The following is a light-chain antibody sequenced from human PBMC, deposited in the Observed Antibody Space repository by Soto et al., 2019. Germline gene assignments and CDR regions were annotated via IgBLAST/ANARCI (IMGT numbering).Light chain of an antibody. J-gene: IGKJ1*01. CDR1: QSVSSN. V-gene: IGKV3-15*01. CDR3: QQYNNWPPWT. CDR2: SAS. Sequence: EIVMTQSPATLSVSPGERATLSCRASQSVSSNLAWYQQKPGQAPRRLIYSASTRAAGIPARFSGSGSGTDFALTISSLQAEDFAFYDCQQYNNWPPWTFGQGTKVEIK.